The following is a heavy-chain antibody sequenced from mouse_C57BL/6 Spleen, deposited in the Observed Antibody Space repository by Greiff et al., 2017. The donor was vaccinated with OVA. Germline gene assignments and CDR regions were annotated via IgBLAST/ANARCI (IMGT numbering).Heavy chain of an antibody. CDR3: ASCLYDYDDWFAY. Sequence: QVQLKESGAELMKPGASVKLSCKATGYTFTGYWIEWVKQRPGHGLEWIGEILPGSGSTNYNEKFKGKATFTANTSSNTAHMLLSSLTTEDSAIYYCASCLYDYDDWFAYWGQGTLVTVSA. V-gene: IGHV1-9*01. J-gene: IGHJ3*01. CDR1: GYTFTGYW. D-gene: IGHD2-4*01. CDR2: ILPGSGST.